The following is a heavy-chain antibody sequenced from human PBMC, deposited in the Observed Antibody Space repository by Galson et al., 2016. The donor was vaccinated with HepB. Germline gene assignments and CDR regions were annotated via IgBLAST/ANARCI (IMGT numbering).Heavy chain of an antibody. CDR3: TKDKIYYYGSGSYYN. D-gene: IGHD3-10*01. CDR1: GFIFDEYA. CDR2: ISWNSGRI. J-gene: IGHJ4*02. V-gene: IGHV3-9*01. Sequence: SLRLSCAASGFIFDEYAMHWVRQAPGKGLEWVSGISWNSGRIGYADSVKGRFTISRDNAKNFLYLQMNSLRTEDTALYYCTKDKIYYYGSGSYYNWGQGTLVTVSS.